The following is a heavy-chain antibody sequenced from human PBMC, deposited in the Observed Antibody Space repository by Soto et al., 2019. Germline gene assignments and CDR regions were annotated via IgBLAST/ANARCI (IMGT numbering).Heavy chain of an antibody. CDR1: GFSFTGYY. D-gene: IGHD6-6*01. J-gene: IGHJ5*02. CDR2: INAHSGGT. Sequence: ASVKVCCKASGFSFTGYYIHWLRQAPGQGLEWMGWINAHSGGTEYAQKFQGRVTLTRDTSIATAYLTLTSLTSDDTALYYCAKDLTRQLAYWLDPWGQGTQVTVS. V-gene: IGHV1-2*02. CDR3: AKDLTRQLAYWLDP.